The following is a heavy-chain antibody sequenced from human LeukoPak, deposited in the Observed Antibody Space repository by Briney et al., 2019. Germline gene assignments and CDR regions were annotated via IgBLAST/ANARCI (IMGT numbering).Heavy chain of an antibody. D-gene: IGHD6-6*01. CDR3: ARWSGSVTARNYYYYMDV. V-gene: IGHV4-31*03. Sequence: SETLSLTCTVSGGSINNGGYYWSWIRQHPGKGLEWIGCIYYSGSSYYNPSLRSRVTISVDTSKNHFSLRLSSVTAADTAVYYCARWSGSVTARNYYYYMDVWGEGTTVTVSS. J-gene: IGHJ6*03. CDR1: GGSINNGGYY. CDR2: IYYSGSS.